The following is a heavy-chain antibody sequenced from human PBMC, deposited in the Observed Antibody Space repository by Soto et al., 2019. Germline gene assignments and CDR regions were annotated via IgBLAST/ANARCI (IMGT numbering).Heavy chain of an antibody. Sequence: QVQLVESGGGVVQPGRSLRLSCAASGFTFSSYAMHWVRQAPGKGLEWVAVISYDGSNKYYADSVKGRFTISRDNSKNTLYLQMNRLRAEDTAVYYCARVALVGYYYYYGMDVWGQGTTVTVSS. V-gene: IGHV3-30-3*01. CDR1: GFTFSSYA. CDR2: ISYDGSNK. D-gene: IGHD3-16*02. CDR3: ARVALVGYYYYYGMDV. J-gene: IGHJ6*02.